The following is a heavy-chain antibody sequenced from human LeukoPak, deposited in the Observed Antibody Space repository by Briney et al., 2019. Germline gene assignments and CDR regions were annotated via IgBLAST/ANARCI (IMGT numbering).Heavy chain of an antibody. CDR1: GLTFSTSG. D-gene: IGHD1-14*01. J-gene: IGHJ4*02. CDR3: ATETNGRHYDY. Sequence: GGSLRLSCTTSGLTFSTSGFNWVRQAPGKGLEWVASIGPTGSDRYHADSIKGRFTISRDNANNFLYLQMDSLRAEDTAVYYCATETNGRHYDYWGQGTLLTVSS. V-gene: IGHV3-21*06. CDR2: IGPTGSDR.